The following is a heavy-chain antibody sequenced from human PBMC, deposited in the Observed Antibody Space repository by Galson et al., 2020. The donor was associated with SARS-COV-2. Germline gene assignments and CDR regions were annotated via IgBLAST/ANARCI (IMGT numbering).Heavy chain of an antibody. CDR3: ARDWQVDGIMLFGVPETYTFDI. V-gene: IGHV3-30*01. CDR1: GFTFSSYA. J-gene: IGHJ3*02. Sequence: GGSLRLSCAASGFTFSSYAMHWVRQAPGKGLEWVAVISYDGSNKYYADSVRGRFTISRDNTKNTLYLEMNSLRPEDTAVYYCARDWQVDGIMLFGVPETYTFDIWGQGTMVTVSS. CDR2: ISYDGSNK. D-gene: IGHD3-3*01.